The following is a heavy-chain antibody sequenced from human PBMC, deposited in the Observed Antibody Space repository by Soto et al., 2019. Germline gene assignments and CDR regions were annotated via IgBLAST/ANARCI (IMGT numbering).Heavy chain of an antibody. J-gene: IGHJ5*02. V-gene: IGHV4-30-4*01. D-gene: IGHD6-6*01. CDR3: ARERPDGARLDP. CDR1: GGSISSGDYY. Sequence: QVQLQESGPGLVKPSQTLSLTCTVSGGSISSGDYYWSWIRQPPGKGLEWIGYIHYSGSTFYNPSLKSRLTISVDTSKNQFSLKLSSVTAADTAVYYCARERPDGARLDPWGQGTLVTVSS. CDR2: IHYSGST.